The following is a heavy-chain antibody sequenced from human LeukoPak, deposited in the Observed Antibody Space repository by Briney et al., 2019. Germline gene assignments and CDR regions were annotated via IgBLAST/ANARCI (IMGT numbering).Heavy chain of an antibody. CDR2: ISSSGSTI. CDR1: GFTFSDYY. D-gene: IGHD6-19*01. J-gene: IGHJ6*02. CDR3: ARGRWLEPVGYYYGMDV. V-gene: IGHV3-11*01. Sequence: PGGSLRLSCAASGFTFSDYYTSWIRQAPGKGLEWVSYISSSGSTIYYADSVKGRFTISRDNAKNSLYLQMNSLRAEDTAVYYCARGRWLEPVGYYYGMDVWGQGTTVTVSS.